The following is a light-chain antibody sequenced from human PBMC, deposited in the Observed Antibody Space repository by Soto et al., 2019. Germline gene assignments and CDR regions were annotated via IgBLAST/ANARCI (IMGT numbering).Light chain of an antibody. CDR2: EVS. CDR3: SSYAGSNNLL. Sequence: QSVLTQPPSASGSPGQSVTISCTGTSNDVGGYKYVSWYQQHPGKAPTLMIYEVSKRPSGVPDRFSGSKSGNTASLTVSGLQAEDEADYYCSSYAGSNNLLFGGGTKVTVL. V-gene: IGLV2-8*01. J-gene: IGLJ2*01. CDR1: SNDVGGYKY.